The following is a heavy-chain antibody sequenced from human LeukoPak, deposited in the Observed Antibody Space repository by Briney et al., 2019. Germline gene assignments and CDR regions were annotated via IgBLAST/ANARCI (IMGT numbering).Heavy chain of an antibody. Sequence: GGSLRLSCAASGFTSSSYSINCVRQAPGKGLEWVSSISSSSSYIYYADSVKGRFTISRDNAKNSLYLQMNSLRAEDTAVYYCARAPRGHYDSSGCYPPFDYWGQGTLVTVSS. CDR1: GFTSSSYS. D-gene: IGHD3-22*01. J-gene: IGHJ4*02. V-gene: IGHV3-21*01. CDR2: ISSSSSYI. CDR3: ARAPRGHYDSSGCYPPFDY.